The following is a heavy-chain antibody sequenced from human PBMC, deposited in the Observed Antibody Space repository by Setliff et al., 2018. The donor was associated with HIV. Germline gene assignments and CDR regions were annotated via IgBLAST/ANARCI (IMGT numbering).Heavy chain of an antibody. V-gene: IGHV3-30*02. D-gene: IGHD6-19*01. Sequence: SLRLSCAASGFTFSNYGMHWVRQAPGKGLEWVAFMRNDGVNKYSADSVKGRFTISRDNSKNSLYMQISSLRVEDTAVYYCVRDTGWYRFDSWGQGTLVTVSS. CDR1: GFTFSNYG. CDR2: MRNDGVNK. CDR3: VRDTGWYRFDS. J-gene: IGHJ4*02.